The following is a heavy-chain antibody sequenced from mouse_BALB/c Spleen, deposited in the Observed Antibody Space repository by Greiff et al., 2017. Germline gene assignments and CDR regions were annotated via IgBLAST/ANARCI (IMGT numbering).Heavy chain of an antibody. CDR1: GSTFTDYN. V-gene: IGHV1-18*01. CDR3: ARAGITTATEDY. CDR2: INPNHGGT. D-gene: IGHD1-2*01. Sequence: EVKLQESGPELVKPGASVKIPCKASGSTFTDYNMDWVQQSHGKSLEWIGDINPNHGGTIYNQKFKGKATLTVDKSTSTANMELRSLESEDTDVYYGARAGITTATEDYWGQGTTLTVSS. J-gene: IGHJ2*01.